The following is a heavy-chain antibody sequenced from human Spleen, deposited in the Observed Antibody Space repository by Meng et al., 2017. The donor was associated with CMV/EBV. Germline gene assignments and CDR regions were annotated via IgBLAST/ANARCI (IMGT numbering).Heavy chain of an antibody. CDR3: ARVFHYDLRSGSKWGILAGMDV. V-gene: IGHV1-69*10. J-gene: IGHJ6*02. D-gene: IGHD3-3*01. CDR1: GYTFTSYG. Sequence: SVKVSCKASGYTFTSYGISWVRQAPGQGLEWMGGIIPILDLPDYAQKFQGRVMITADKSTNTAYMELSSLRSEDTAVYYCARVFHYDLRSGSKWGILAGMDVWGQGTTVTVSS. CDR2: IIPILDLP.